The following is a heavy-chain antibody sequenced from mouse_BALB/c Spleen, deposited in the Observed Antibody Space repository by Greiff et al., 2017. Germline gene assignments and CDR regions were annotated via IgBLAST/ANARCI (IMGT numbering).Heavy chain of an antibody. V-gene: IGHV14-3*02. CDR1: GFNFKDTY. Sequence: VQLQQSGAELVKPGASVKLSCTASGFNFKDTYMHWVKQRPEQGLEWIGRIDPANGNTKYDQKFQGKATITADTSSNTAYLQLSSLTSEDTAVYSCAESSDFDYWGQGTTLTVSS. CDR2: IDPANGNT. J-gene: IGHJ2*01. CDR3: AESSDFDY. D-gene: IGHD1-1*01.